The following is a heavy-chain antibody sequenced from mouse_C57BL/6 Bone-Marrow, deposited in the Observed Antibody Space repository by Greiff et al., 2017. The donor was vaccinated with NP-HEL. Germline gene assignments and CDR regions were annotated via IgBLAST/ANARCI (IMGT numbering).Heavy chain of an antibody. Sequence: VKLQESGPGLVQPSQSLSITCTVSGFSLTSYGVHWVRQSPGKGLEWLGVIWRGGSTDYNAAFISRLSISKDNSKSQVFFKMNSLQADDTAIYYCARSELSAMDYWGQGTSVTVSS. CDR2: IWRGGST. CDR1: GFSLTSYG. V-gene: IGHV2-2*01. J-gene: IGHJ4*01. CDR3: ARSELSAMDY. D-gene: IGHD1-1*02.